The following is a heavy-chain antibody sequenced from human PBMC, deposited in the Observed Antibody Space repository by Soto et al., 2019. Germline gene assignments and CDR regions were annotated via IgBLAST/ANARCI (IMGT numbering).Heavy chain of an antibody. Sequence: GASVKVSCKASGYTFTTYYMHWVRQAPGQGLEWMGIINPSGGSTSYAQKFQGRVTMTRDTSTSTVYMELSSLRSEDMAVYYCARVYCSGGSCYGIDYWGQGTLVTVSS. V-gene: IGHV1-46*01. CDR2: INPSGGST. CDR1: GYTFTTYY. D-gene: IGHD2-15*01. J-gene: IGHJ4*02. CDR3: ARVYCSGGSCYGIDY.